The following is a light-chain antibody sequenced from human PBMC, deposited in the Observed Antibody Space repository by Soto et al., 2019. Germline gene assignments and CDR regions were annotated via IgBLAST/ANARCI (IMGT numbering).Light chain of an antibody. CDR1: SSDVGAHNF. CDR2: EVS. Sequence: QSALTQPPSASGSPGQSVTISCTGTSSDVGAHNFVSWHQQHPGKAPKLMIYEVSKRPSGVPDRFSGSKSGNTASLTVSGLQAEDEADYYCSSYPGSNNYVFGPGTKAPS. CDR3: SSYPGSNNYV. J-gene: IGLJ1*01. V-gene: IGLV2-8*01.